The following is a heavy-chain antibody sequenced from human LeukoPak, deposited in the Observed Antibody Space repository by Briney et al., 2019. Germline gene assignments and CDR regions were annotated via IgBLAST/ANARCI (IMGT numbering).Heavy chain of an antibody. Sequence: GGSLRLSCAASGFTFSSHWMTWVRQAPGKGLEWVASIKQGGSEKYYADSVKGRFTISRDNAKNSLYLQMNSLGAEDSAVYYCARKTVGAKNWFDPWGQGTLVTVSS. CDR3: ARKTVGAKNWFDP. J-gene: IGHJ5*02. V-gene: IGHV3-7*01. D-gene: IGHD1-26*01. CDR2: IKQGGSEK. CDR1: GFTFSSHW.